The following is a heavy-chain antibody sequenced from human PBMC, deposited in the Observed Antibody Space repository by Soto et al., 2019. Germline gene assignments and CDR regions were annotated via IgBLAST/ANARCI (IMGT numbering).Heavy chain of an antibody. V-gene: IGHV3-33*01. CDR1: GFTFSSYG. CDR2: IWYDGSNK. CDR3: ARDMSFTMVRILDY. D-gene: IGHD3-10*01. Sequence: QVQLVESGGGVVQPGRSLRLSCAASGFTFSSYGMHWVRQAPGKGLEWVAVIWYDGSNKYYADSVKGRFTISRANSKNTLYLQMNRQTAEDTAVYYCARDMSFTMVRILDYWRQGTLVTVSS. J-gene: IGHJ4*02.